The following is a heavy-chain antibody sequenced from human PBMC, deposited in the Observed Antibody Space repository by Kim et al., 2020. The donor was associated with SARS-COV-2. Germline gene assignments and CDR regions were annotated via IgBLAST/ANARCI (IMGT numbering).Heavy chain of an antibody. V-gene: IGHV3-21*01. Sequence: GGSLRLSCAASGFTFSSYSMNWVRQAPGKGLEWVSSISSSSSYIYYADSVKGRFTISRDNAKNSLYLQMNSLRAEDTAVYYCARDSVQISRGYGDYWHYYYGMDVWGQGTTVTVSS. CDR2: ISSSSSYI. J-gene: IGHJ6*02. D-gene: IGHD4-17*01. CDR3: ARDSVQISRGYGDYWHYYYGMDV. CDR1: GFTFSSYS.